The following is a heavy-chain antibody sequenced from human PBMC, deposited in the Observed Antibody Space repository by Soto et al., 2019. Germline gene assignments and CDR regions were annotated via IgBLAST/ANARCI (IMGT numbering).Heavy chain of an antibody. CDR1: GDTFNSYV. J-gene: IGHJ4*02. V-gene: IGHV1-69*17. Sequence: QVQLVQSGAEVKRPGSSVKVSCESSGDTFNSYVISWVRQAPGQGLEWMGGIIPIIGVTHYAQKFQGRVTISALSSTGTAYMELTTLGFEDTALYYCARESLGTKWADHWGQGTLVTVSS. CDR3: ARESLGTKWADH. D-gene: IGHD1-26*01. CDR2: IIPIIGVT.